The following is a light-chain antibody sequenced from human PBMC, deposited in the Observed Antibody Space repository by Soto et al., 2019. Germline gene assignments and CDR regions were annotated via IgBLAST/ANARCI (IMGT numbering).Light chain of an antibody. CDR3: QQYDNWPLYT. V-gene: IGKV3-15*01. Sequence: DIVLTQSPATLSLSPGERATLSCRASQSVRSFLAWYQQKPGLAPRLLIYGASTRATGIPARFSGSGSGTEFTLTISSLQSEDFAVYYCQQYDNWPLYTFGQGTKLEIK. J-gene: IGKJ2*01. CDR1: QSVRSF. CDR2: GAS.